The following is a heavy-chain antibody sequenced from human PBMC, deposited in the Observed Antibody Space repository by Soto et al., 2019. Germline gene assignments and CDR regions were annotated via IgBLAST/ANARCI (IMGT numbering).Heavy chain of an antibody. CDR2: SSYDGSNK. Sequence: EGARRVSCAASGVMFSNQTLHWVRLAPGKRLEWVAVSSYDGSNKHYADSVKGRFTISRDNSKNTQYLQMNSRRAEDTAIYYCAEHRYVLAFSGQGTSVTVSS. CDR3: AEHRYVLAF. J-gene: IGHJ6*01. V-gene: IGHV3-30*03. CDR1: GVMFSNQT. D-gene: IGHD2-8*02.